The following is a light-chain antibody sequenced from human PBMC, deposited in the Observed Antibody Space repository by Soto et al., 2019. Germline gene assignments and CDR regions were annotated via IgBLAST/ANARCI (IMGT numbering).Light chain of an antibody. V-gene: IGLV1-51*01. CDR3: GSWDSSLSAYV. Sequence: QSVLTQPPSVSAAPGRKVTISCSGSSSNIGGNSVSWYQQLPGTAPKLLIYDDNKRPSGIPDRFSGSKSGTSATLGITGFQTGEEADYYCGSWDSSLSAYVFGTATKETV. CDR1: SSNIGGNS. CDR2: DDN. J-gene: IGLJ1*01.